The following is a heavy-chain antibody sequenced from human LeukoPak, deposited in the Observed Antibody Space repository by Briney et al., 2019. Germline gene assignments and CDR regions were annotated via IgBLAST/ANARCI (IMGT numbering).Heavy chain of an antibody. J-gene: IGHJ6*02. CDR3: ARDGDILTGYPHYYYYYGMDV. CDR1: GYTFTSYD. Sequence: ASVKVSCKASGYTFTSYDINWVRQATGQGLEWMGWISAYNGNTNYAQKLQGRVTMTTDTSTSTAYMELRSLRSDDTAVYYCARDGDILTGYPHYYYYYGMDVWGQGTTVTVSS. V-gene: IGHV1-18*01. D-gene: IGHD3-9*01. CDR2: ISAYNGNT.